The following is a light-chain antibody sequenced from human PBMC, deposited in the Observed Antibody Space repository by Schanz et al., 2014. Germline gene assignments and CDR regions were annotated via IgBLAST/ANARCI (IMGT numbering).Light chain of an antibody. J-gene: IGLJ3*02. CDR3: AAWDDRLKAWV. CDR1: SSDVGRYNY. CDR2: DVT. Sequence: QSALTQPASVSGSPGQSITISCTGTSSDVGRYNYVSWYQQHPGKPPKLMISDVTKRPSGVPDRFSGSKSGTSASLAISGLQSEDEADYYCAAWDDRLKAWVIGGGTKLTVL. V-gene: IGLV2-14*01.